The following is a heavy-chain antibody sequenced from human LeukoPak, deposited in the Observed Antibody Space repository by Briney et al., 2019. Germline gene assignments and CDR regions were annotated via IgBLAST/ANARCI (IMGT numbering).Heavy chain of an antibody. J-gene: IGHJ4*02. CDR1: GFLYGTYW. Sequence: GGSLRLSCTASGFLYGTYWMSWDRQAPGKGLEWVANIKIDGTEKRYADSVKGRFTISIDNAKNSLYLQMSSLRAEDTAVYYCARRVVGRTVYFDNSGQGTLVTVSS. CDR3: ARRVVGRTVYFDN. V-gene: IGHV3-7*01. D-gene: IGHD1-26*01. CDR2: IKIDGTEK.